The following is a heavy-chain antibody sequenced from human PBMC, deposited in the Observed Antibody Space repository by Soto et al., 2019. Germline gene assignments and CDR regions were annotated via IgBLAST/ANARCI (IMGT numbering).Heavy chain of an antibody. J-gene: IGHJ6*02. D-gene: IGHD3-3*01. Sequence: GGSLRLSCAASGFTFSSYWMSWVRQAPGKGLEWVANIKQDGSEKYYVDSVKGRFTISRDNAKNSLYLQMNSLRAEDTAVYYFARVFDYWDGDLWGMDVWGQGTTVTVSS. CDR2: IKQDGSEK. CDR3: ARVFDYWDGDLWGMDV. V-gene: IGHV3-7*01. CDR1: GFTFSSYW.